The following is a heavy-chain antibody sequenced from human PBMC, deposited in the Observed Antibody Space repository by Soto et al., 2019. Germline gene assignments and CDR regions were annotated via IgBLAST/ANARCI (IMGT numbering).Heavy chain of an antibody. J-gene: IGHJ4*02. CDR1: GFTFSSYG. Sequence: QVQLVESGGGVVQPGRSLRLSCAASGFTFSSYGMHWVRQAPGKGLEWVAVISYDGSNKYYADSVKGRFTISRDNSKNTLYLQMNSLRAEDTAVYYCATDPNSSSWCKGSLVTVSS. CDR2: ISYDGSNK. V-gene: IGHV3-30*03. CDR3: ATDPNSSS. D-gene: IGHD6-13*01.